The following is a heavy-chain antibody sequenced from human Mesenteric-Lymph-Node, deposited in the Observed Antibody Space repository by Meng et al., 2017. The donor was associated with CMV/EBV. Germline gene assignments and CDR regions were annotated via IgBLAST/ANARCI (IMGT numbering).Heavy chain of an antibody. CDR2: IIPMLGTA. D-gene: IGHD1-26*01. CDR3: ARGGRVGANHYFDH. J-gene: IGHJ4*02. Sequence: ASGGTFSTYAIAWVRQAPGQGLEWMGGIIPMLGTANYAQKYQGRVTIKTDESTTTAYMEMSSLRSEDTAVYYCARGGRVGANHYFDHWGQGTLVTVSS. CDR1: GGTFSTYA. V-gene: IGHV1-69*05.